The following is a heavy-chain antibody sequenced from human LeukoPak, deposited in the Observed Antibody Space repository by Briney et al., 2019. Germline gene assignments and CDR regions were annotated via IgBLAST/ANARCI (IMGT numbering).Heavy chain of an antibody. Sequence: GGSLRLSCAASGFTFSSYEMNWVRQAPGKGLEWVSYISSSGSTIYYAASVKGRFTISRDNAKNSLYLQMNSLRAEDTAVYYCAREGYGFYDYWGQGTLVTVSS. D-gene: IGHD5-18*01. CDR2: ISSSGSTI. CDR3: AREGYGFYDY. J-gene: IGHJ4*02. CDR1: GFTFSSYE. V-gene: IGHV3-48*03.